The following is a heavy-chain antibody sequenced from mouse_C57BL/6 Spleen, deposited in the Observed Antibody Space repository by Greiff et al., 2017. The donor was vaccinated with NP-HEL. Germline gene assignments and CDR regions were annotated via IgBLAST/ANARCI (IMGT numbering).Heavy chain of an antibody. CDR3: ARALITTGDY. J-gene: IGHJ2*01. CDR2: IHPNSGST. Sequence: QVQLQQPGAELVKPGASVKLSCKASGYTFTSYWMHWVKQRPGQGLEWIGMIHPNSGSTNYNEKFKSKATLTVDKSSSTAYIQLRSLTSEDSAVYYCARALITTGDYWGQGTTLTVSS. V-gene: IGHV1-64*01. CDR1: GYTFTSYW. D-gene: IGHD1-1*01.